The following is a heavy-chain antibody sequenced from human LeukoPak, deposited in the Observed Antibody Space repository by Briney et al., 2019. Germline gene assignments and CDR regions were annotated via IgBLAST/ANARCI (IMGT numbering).Heavy chain of an antibody. CDR1: GGSISSGDYY. J-gene: IGHJ6*03. D-gene: IGHD2-8*01. CDR2: IYYSGST. V-gene: IGHV4-30-4*01. Sequence: PSQTLSLTCTVSGGSISSGDYYWSWIRQPPGKGLEWIGYIYYSGSTYYNPSLKSRVTISVDTSKNQFSLKLSSVTAADTAVYYCARVFFKTNGPYYYYYYMDVWGKGTTVTVSS. CDR3: ARVFFKTNGPYYYYYYMDV.